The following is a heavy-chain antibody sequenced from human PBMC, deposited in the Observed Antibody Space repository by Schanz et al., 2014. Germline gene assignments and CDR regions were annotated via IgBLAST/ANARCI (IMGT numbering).Heavy chain of an antibody. Sequence: QVQLVESGGGLVKPGGSLRLSCAASGFIFNDYYMDWIRQAPGKGLEWLSYISRDGTTTYYADSVKGRFTIARDNAKNSLYLEMTSLRGEDTAVYYCARENLNWEACAIRGQGTVVSVSS. CDR1: GFIFNDYY. CDR2: ISRDGTTT. V-gene: IGHV3-11*01. J-gene: IGHJ3*02. CDR3: ARENLNWEACAI. D-gene: IGHD7-27*01.